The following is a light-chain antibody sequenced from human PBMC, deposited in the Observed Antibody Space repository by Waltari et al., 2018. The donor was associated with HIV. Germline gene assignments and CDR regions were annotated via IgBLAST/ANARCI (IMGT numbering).Light chain of an antibody. CDR1: NSYIGNYNL. CDR2: DVN. J-gene: IGLJ3*02. V-gene: IGLV2-23*02. CDR3: CSYAGTLV. Sequence: QSALTQPASVSGSPGQSITISCTGTNSYIGNYNLVSWYQQFPGKAPKLLIYDVNKRPSGVSNRFSCSKSCNPASLTLSGLQADDEADYYCCSYAGTLVFGGGTRLTVL.